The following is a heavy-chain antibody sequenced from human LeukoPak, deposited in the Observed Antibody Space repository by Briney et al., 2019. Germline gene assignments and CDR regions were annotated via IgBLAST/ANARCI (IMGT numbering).Heavy chain of an antibody. CDR3: AREGRDGYPGYFDY. J-gene: IGHJ4*02. CDR1: GFTFSSYS. D-gene: IGHD5-24*01. Sequence: PGGSLRPSCAASGFTFSSYSMNWVRQAPGKGLEWVSSISSSSSYIYYADSVKGRFTISRDNAKTSLYLQMNSLRAEDTAVYYCAREGRDGYPGYFDYWGQGTLVTVSS. CDR2: ISSSSSYI. V-gene: IGHV3-21*01.